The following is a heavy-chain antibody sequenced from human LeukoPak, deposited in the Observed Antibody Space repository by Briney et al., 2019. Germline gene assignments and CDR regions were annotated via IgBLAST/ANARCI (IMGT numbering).Heavy chain of an antibody. D-gene: IGHD1-26*01. CDR3: ASQVGATTLGVGDY. V-gene: IGHV3-11*01. Sequence: LSLTCAVYGGSFSGYYWSWIRQAPGKGLEWVSYISSSGSTIYYADSVKGRFTISRDNAKNSLYLQMNSLRAEDTAVYYCASQVGATTLGVGDYWGQGTLVTVSS. J-gene: IGHJ4*02. CDR2: ISSSGSTI. CDR1: GGSFSGYY.